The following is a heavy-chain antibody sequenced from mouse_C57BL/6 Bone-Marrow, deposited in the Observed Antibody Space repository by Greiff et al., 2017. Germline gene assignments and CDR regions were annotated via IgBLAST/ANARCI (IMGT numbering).Heavy chain of an antibody. V-gene: IGHV14-4*01. Sequence: EVQLQQSGAELVRPGASVKLSCTASGFNIKDDYMHWVKQRPEQGLEWIGWIDPENGDTEYAAKFQGKATITADTSSNTAYMQLSSLTSEDTAVDYCTTLIVFDVWGKGTTVTVSS. J-gene: IGHJ1*03. CDR2: IDPENGDT. CDR3: TTLIVFDV. CDR1: GFNIKDDY. D-gene: IGHD1-1*01.